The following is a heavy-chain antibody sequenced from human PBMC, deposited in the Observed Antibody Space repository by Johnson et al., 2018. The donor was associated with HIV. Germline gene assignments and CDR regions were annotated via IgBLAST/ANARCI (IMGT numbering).Heavy chain of an antibody. CDR1: GFTFSSYA. CDR2: ISYDGNNK. CDR3: AKDNLKRTRGSDAFDI. D-gene: IGHD2-15*01. J-gene: IGHJ3*02. Sequence: QVQLVESGVGVVQPGRSLRLSCAGSGFTFSSYAMHWVRQPPGKGLEWVAVISYDGNNKYYADSVKGRVTISRDNSKNTLYLQMNSLRAEDTAMYYCAKDNLKRTRGSDAFDIWGQGTRVTVSS. V-gene: IGHV3-30-3*01.